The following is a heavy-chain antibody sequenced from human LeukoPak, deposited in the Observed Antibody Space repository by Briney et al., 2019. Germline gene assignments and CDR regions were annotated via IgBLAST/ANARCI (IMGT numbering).Heavy chain of an antibody. CDR2: INTDGSIT. D-gene: IGHD3-16*01. Sequence: GGSLRLSCAASGFSFGSYWMHWVRQPPGKGLVCVSRINTDGSITTYADSVQGRFTVSRDNANNTVYLHMNSLRDEDTAVYYCARGLVSAFDIWGQGTKVTVSS. J-gene: IGHJ3*02. CDR3: ARGLVSAFDI. V-gene: IGHV3-74*01. CDR1: GFSFGSYW.